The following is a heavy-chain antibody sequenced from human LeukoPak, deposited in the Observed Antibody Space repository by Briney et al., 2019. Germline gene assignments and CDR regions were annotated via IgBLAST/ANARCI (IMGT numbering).Heavy chain of an antibody. Sequence: SQTLSLTCTVSGGSISSGDYYWSWIRQHPGKGLEWIGYISYSGSTYYNPSLKSRVTISVDTSKNQFSLKLSSVTAADTAVYYCARVRFSDYRQRNYYYYYGMDVWGQGTTVTVS. CDR3: ARVRFSDYRQRNYYYYYGMDV. J-gene: IGHJ6*02. CDR2: ISYSGST. D-gene: IGHD4-11*01. V-gene: IGHV4-31*03. CDR1: GGSISSGDYY.